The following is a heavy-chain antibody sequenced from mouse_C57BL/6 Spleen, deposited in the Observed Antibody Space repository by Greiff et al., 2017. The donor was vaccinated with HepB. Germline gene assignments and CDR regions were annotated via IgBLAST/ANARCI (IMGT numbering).Heavy chain of an antibody. V-gene: IGHV1-15*01. Sequence: LVESGAELVRPGASVTLSCKASGYTFTDYEMHWVKQTPVHGLEWIGAIDPETGGTAYNQKFKGKAILTADKSSSTAYMELRSLTSEDSAVYYCTPAAYWGQGTLVTVSA. CDR2: IDPETGGT. J-gene: IGHJ3*01. CDR3: TPAAY. CDR1: GYTFTDYE.